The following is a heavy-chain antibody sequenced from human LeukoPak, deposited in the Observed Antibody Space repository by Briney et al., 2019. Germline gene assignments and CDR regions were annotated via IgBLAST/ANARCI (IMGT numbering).Heavy chain of an antibody. V-gene: IGHV3-15*01. CDR1: GFTFTNTW. J-gene: IGHJ4*02. CDR3: TPALRWEFTPVDY. CDR2: IKSTTDGGTT. D-gene: IGHD1-26*01. Sequence: GGSLRLSCVASGFTFTNTWMTWVRQAPGKGLEWVGRIKSTTDGGTTEFAAPVKDRFSMSRDDSKSPLYLQMNSLKTEDTAVYYCTPALRWEFTPVDYWGQGTLVTVSS.